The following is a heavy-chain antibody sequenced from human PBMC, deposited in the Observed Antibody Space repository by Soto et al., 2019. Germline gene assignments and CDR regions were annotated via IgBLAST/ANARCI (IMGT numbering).Heavy chain of an antibody. CDR2: IYTSGST. V-gene: IGHV4-4*07. J-gene: IGHJ5*02. D-gene: IGHD6-19*01. CDR1: GGSISSYY. Sequence: SETLSLTCTVSGGSISSYYLSWIRQPAGKGLEWIGRIYTSGSTNYNPTLKSRVTMSVDTYKNLFFMQLSSVTAADTAVYYCARASSGWNDWFDPWGQGTLVTVSS. CDR3: ARASSGWNDWFDP.